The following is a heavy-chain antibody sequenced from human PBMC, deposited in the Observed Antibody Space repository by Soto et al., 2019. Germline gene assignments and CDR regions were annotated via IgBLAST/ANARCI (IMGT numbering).Heavy chain of an antibody. D-gene: IGHD6-13*01. V-gene: IGHV1-18*01. Sequence: QVQLVQSGAEVKKPGASVKVSCKASGYTFTSYGISWVRQAPGQGLEWMGWISAYNGNTNYAQKPQGRVTMTPGTSTRTAYMELRSLRSDDTAVYYCARDPPPIASAGREDYWGQGTLVTVSS. CDR3: ARDPPPIASAGREDY. J-gene: IGHJ4*02. CDR2: ISAYNGNT. CDR1: GYTFTSYG.